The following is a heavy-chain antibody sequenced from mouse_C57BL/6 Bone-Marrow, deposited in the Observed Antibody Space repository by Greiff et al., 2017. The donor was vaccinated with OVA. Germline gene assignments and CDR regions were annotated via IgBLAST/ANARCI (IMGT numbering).Heavy chain of an antibody. J-gene: IGHJ3*01. CDR2: IYPGGGYT. D-gene: IGHD1-1*01. CDR1: GYTFTNYW. CDR3: ARRDYYGSSYGFAY. V-gene: IGHV1-63*01. Sequence: VQLQQSGAELVRPGTSVKMSCKASGYTFTNYWIGWAKQRPGHGLEWIGDIYPGGGYTNYNEKFKGKATLTADKSSSTAYMQFSSLTSEDSAIYYCARRDYYGSSYGFAYWGQGTLVPVSA.